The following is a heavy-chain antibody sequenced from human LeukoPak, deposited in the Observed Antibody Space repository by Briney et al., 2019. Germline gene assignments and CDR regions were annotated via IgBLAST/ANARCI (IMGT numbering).Heavy chain of an antibody. CDR1: GFTFSSYG. J-gene: IGHJ4*02. D-gene: IGHD2-15*01. V-gene: IGHV3-30*02. Sequence: GGSLRLSCAPSGFTFSSYGMHWVRQAPAKGLERVAFIWYDVSNKYYAASAKGRFIISRDNSKNTLYLHMNSLTAEDMAVYYCAKDTIVCSYWGQGTLVTVSS. CDR3: AKDTIVCSY. CDR2: IWYDVSNK.